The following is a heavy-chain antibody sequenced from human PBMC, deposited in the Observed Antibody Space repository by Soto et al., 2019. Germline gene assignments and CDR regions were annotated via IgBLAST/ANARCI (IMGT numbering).Heavy chain of an antibody. J-gene: IGHJ4*02. CDR3: ARDYYEYYDSRGYYRSPAH. Sequence: PGGTLRLSCAASRISFGSYAMPWVHQAAGKGLEWVALISYDGSDKDYADSVKGRFTISRDNSRNTLFLQMNSLRAEDTAVYYCARDYYEYYDSRGYYRSPAHWVQGT. CDR1: RISFGSYA. CDR2: ISYDGSDK. D-gene: IGHD3-22*01. V-gene: IGHV3-30-3*01.